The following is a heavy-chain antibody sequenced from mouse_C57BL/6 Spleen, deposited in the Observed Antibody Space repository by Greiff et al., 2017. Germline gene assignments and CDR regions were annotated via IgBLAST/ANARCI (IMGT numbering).Heavy chain of an antibody. V-gene: IGHV1-77*01. J-gene: IGHJ1*03. CDR3: AISGGYCDYDVRYFDV. Sequence: QVQLKESGAELVKPGASVKISCKASGYTFTDYYINWVKQRPGQGLEWIGKIGPGSGSTYYNEKFKGKATLTVDKSSSTADMQLSSLTSEDSAVYYCAISGGYCDYDVRYFDVWGTGTTVTVSS. D-gene: IGHD2-4*01. CDR2: IGPGSGST. CDR1: GYTFTDYY.